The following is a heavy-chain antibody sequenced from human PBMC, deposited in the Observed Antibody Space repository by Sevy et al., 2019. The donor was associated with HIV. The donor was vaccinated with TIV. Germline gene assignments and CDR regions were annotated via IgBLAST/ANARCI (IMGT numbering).Heavy chain of an antibody. Sequence: GWSLRLSCEASGFTFSSFEMNWVRQAPGKGLEWVLYISSSGSIISYADSVKGRFTISRDNAKSSLYLQMNSLRAEDTAVYYCARSGGVTDYGMDVWGQGTTVTVSS. D-gene: IGHD3-16*01. CDR1: GFTFSSFE. J-gene: IGHJ6*02. V-gene: IGHV3-48*03. CDR3: ARSGGVTDYGMDV. CDR2: ISSSGSII.